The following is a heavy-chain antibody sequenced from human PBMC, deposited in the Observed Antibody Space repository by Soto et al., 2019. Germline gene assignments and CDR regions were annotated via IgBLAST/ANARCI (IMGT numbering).Heavy chain of an antibody. V-gene: IGHV3-48*01. CDR3: AFGEGSRYYFYGMDV. J-gene: IGHJ6*02. D-gene: IGHD2-15*01. CDR2: ISSSSSTI. CDR1: GLTFSSYS. Sequence: EVQLVESGGGLVQRGGSLRLSCAASGLTFSSYSMNWVRQAPGKGLEWVSYISSSSSTIYYADSVKGRFTISRDNAKKSLVLQMNSLRAEDTAVYYCAFGEGSRYYFYGMDVWGQGTTVTVSS.